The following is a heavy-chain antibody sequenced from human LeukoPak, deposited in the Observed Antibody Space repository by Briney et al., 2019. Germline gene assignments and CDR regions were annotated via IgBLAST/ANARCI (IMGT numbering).Heavy chain of an antibody. V-gene: IGHV4-59*01. Sequence: SETLSLTCTVSGGSISSYYWSRIRQPPGKGLEWIGYIYYSGSTNYNPSLKSRVTISIDTSKNQFSLKLSSVTAADTAVYYCASVLGRNWFDPWGQGTLVTVSS. J-gene: IGHJ5*02. CDR1: GGSISSYY. CDR3: ASVLGRNWFDP. CDR2: IYYSGST. D-gene: IGHD1-1*01.